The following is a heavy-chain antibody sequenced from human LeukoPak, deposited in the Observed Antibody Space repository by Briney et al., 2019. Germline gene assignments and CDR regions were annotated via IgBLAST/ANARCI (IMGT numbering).Heavy chain of an antibody. D-gene: IGHD2-2*01. Sequence: GGSLRLSCAASGFTFDDYAMHWVRQAPGKGLEWVSGISWNSGSIGYADSVKGRFTISRDNAKNSLYLQMNSLRAEDTALYYCAKGRDKYQLLSRNWFDPWGQGTLVTVSS. V-gene: IGHV3-9*01. CDR2: ISWNSGSI. CDR1: GFTFDDYA. CDR3: AKGRDKYQLLSRNWFDP. J-gene: IGHJ5*02.